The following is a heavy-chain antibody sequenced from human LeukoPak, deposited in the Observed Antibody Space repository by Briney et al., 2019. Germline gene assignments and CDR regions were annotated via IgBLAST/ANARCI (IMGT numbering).Heavy chain of an antibody. D-gene: IGHD5-18*01. CDR2: IYYSGST. V-gene: IGHV4-59*01. CDR3: ARGTWIQLWSPFDY. Sequence: PSETLSLTCTVSGGSISSYYWSWIRQPPGEGLEWIGYIYYSGSTPYNPSPKSRVTISVDTSKNQFSLELSSVTAADTAVYYCARGTWIQLWSPFDYWGQGTLVTVSS. CDR1: GGSISSYY. J-gene: IGHJ4*02.